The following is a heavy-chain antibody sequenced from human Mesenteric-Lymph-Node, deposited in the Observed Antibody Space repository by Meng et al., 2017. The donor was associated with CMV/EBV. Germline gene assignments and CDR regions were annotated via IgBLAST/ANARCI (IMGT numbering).Heavy chain of an antibody. CDR3: ARDKSQDSYGSGSYYNFDY. CDR2: INPMFGPA. J-gene: IGHJ4*02. Sequence: RSHAITWVRQAPGQGLEWMGGINPMFGPARYAQKFQDRVTITADRSTSTAYMELSSLRSEDTAVYYCARDKSQDSYGSGSYYNFDYWGQGTLVTVSS. CDR1: RSHA. D-gene: IGHD3-10*01. V-gene: IGHV1-69*06.